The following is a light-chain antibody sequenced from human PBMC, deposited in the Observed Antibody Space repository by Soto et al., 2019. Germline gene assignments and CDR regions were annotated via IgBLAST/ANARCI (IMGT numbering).Light chain of an antibody. CDR3: SSYTSSSTLYV. CDR2: EGS. V-gene: IGLV2-14*01. CDR1: SSDVGGYNY. J-gene: IGLJ1*01. Sequence: QSALTQPASVSGSPGQSITISCTGTSSDVGGYNYVSWYQHHPGKAPKLMIYEGSNRPSGVSNRFSGSKSGNTASLTISGLQAEDEADYYFSSYTSSSTLYVFGTGTKVTVL.